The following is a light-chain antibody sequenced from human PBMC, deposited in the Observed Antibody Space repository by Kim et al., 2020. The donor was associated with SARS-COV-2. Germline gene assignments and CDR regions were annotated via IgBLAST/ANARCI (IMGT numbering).Light chain of an antibody. CDR2: GTS. CDR1: QRVRVNS. Sequence: LSPGQRANLSCRASQRVRVNSVAWYQHKPGQAPRLLISGTSSRATGIPDRFSGSGSGTDFTLTINTLEPEDFAIYYCQQYGSSPGTFGQGTKLEI. CDR3: QQYGSSPGT. J-gene: IGKJ2*02. V-gene: IGKV3-20*01.